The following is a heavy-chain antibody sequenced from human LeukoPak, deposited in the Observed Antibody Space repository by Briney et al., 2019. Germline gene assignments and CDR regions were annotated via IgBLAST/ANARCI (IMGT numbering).Heavy chain of an antibody. J-gene: IGHJ4*02. D-gene: IGHD3-22*01. Sequence: GASVKVSCKASGYTFTGYYMHWVRQAPGQGLEWMGWINPNSGGTNYAQKFQGRVTMTRDTSISTAYMELSRLRSDDTAVYYCASHYYDSSGYCLFDYWGQGTLVTVSS. CDR3: ASHYYDSSGYCLFDY. V-gene: IGHV1-2*02. CDR1: GYTFTGYY. CDR2: INPNSGGT.